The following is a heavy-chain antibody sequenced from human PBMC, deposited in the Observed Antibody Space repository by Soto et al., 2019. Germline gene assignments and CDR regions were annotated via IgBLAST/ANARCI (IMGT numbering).Heavy chain of an antibody. J-gene: IGHJ4*02. CDR3: ARDGGRHSGGIDY. Sequence: QVQLVQSGAEVKKPGSSVKVSCKASGGTFSSYSINWVRQAPGQGLEWMGEILPIVGTANYAQKFQGRVTITADESTSTAYMELSSLRSEGTAVYYCARDGGRHSGGIDYWGQGTLVTVSS. V-gene: IGHV1-69*01. CDR1: GGTFSSYS. CDR2: ILPIVGTA. D-gene: IGHD1-26*01.